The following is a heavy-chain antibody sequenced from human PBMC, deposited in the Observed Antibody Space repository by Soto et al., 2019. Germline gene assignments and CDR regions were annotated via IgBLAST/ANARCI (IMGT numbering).Heavy chain of an antibody. CDR1: GGSISSYY. D-gene: IGHD2-21*01. Sequence: SETLSLTCTVSGGSISSYYWSWIRQPPGKGLEWIGYIYYCGSTNYNPSLKRRVTISVYMSKNQISLKLNSVTVADTAVYYCARAWSAVGLLRFDYWGQGTLVTVSS. V-gene: IGHV4-59*01. J-gene: IGHJ4*02. CDR2: IYYCGST. CDR3: ARAWSAVGLLRFDY.